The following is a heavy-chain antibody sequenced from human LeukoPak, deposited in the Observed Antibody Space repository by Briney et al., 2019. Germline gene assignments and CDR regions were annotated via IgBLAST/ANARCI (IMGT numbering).Heavy chain of an antibody. D-gene: IGHD3-22*01. CDR2: INPNSGGT. CDR1: GYTFTGYY. J-gene: IGHJ4*02. V-gene: IGHV1-2*06. Sequence: ASVKVSCKASGYTFTGYYMHWVRQAPGQGLEWMGRINPNSGGTNYAQKFQGRVTMTRDTSISTAYKELSRLRSDDTAVYYCARDPNYYDSSGYETGYWGQGTLVTVSS. CDR3: ARDPNYYDSSGYETGY.